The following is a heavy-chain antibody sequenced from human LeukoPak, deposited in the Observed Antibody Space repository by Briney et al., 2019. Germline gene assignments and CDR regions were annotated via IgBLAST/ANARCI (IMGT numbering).Heavy chain of an antibody. J-gene: IGHJ4*02. CDR3: AKDAMSIAVAGPYFDY. V-gene: IGHV3-23*01. CDR2: ISGSGGST. D-gene: IGHD6-19*01. Sequence: GGSLRLSCAASGFTFSSDAMSWVRQAPGKGLEWVSAISGSGGSTYYADSVKGRFTISRDNSKNTLYLQMNSLRAEDTAVYYCAKDAMSIAVAGPYFDYWGQGTLVTVSS. CDR1: GFTFSSDA.